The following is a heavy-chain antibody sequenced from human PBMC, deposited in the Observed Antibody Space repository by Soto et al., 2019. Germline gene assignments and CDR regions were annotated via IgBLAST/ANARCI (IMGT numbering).Heavy chain of an antibody. CDR1: GYTFSSYS. CDR2: ISTYSGNT. CDR3: ARDNGYYDL. Sequence: QFQMVQSGAELKQPGASVKISCKTSGYTFSSYSINWVRQAPVQGLEWMAWISTYSGNTHYAERVQGRVTVTLDKSARTAFMEMRGLTADDTAVYFCARDNGYYDLWGQGTLVTVSS. J-gene: IGHJ4*02. V-gene: IGHV1-18*04.